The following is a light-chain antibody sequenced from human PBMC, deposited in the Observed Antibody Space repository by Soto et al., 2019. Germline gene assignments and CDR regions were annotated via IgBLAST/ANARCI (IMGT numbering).Light chain of an antibody. V-gene: IGKV3-20*01. J-gene: IGKJ3*01. CDR3: QHYGNFLFT. CDR1: QSVSSSY. Sequence: EIVLTQSPGTLSLSPGERATLSCRASQSVSSSYLAWYQQKPGHAPRLLIYGASNRATGIPDRFSGSGSGTDFTLTISRLEPEDFVVYYCQHYGNFLFTFGPGTKVDIK. CDR2: GAS.